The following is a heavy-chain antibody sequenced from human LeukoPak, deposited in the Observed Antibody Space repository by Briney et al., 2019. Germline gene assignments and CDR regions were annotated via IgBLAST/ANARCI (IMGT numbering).Heavy chain of an antibody. CDR1: VHTFGRSY. J-gene: IGHJ3*02. CDR3: ALRARSDFVCGSCYSGDAFDI. D-gene: IGHD2-15*01. Sequence: GASVKVSCMSCVHTFGRSYMHWVRQAPGQGLLCRGWINANRAVKNYAQKLQRRVSRHRDTSISTAYMELSRLRSDDTAVYYCALRARSDFVCGSCYSGDAFDIWGQGTMVTVSS. V-gene: IGHV1-2*02. CDR2: INANRAVK.